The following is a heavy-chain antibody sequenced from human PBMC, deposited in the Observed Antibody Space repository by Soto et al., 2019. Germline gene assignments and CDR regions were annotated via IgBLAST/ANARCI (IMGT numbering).Heavy chain of an antibody. CDR1: GFSFSSNA. D-gene: IGHD1-1*01. V-gene: IGHV3-23*01. CDR2: ISDRGDTT. CDR3: AKDKPGTTSFDY. Sequence: GGSLRLSCIASGFSFSSNAMYWVRQAPGKGLEWVSGISDRGDTTHYADSVKGRFTISRDTSKNTLYLQLNTLRADDTAVYYCAKDKPGTTSFDYWGQGTLVTVSS. J-gene: IGHJ4*02.